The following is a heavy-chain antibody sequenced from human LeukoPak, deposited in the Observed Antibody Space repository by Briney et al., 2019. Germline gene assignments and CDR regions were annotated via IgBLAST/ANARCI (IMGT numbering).Heavy chain of an antibody. Sequence: ASVKVSCKDSGNIFNTYGFSWVRQAPGQGLEWIGWINVHKGNTNYAQKFQVRVTMTADTSTSTVYMELRSLTSDGTAVYYCAREEYLSGSYVDDWGQGTLVTVSS. CDR3: AREEYLSGSYVDD. D-gene: IGHD3-10*01. CDR2: INVHKGNT. V-gene: IGHV1-18*01. J-gene: IGHJ4*02. CDR1: GNIFNTYG.